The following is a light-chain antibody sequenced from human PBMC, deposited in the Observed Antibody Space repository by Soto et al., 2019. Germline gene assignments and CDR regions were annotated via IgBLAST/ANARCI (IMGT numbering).Light chain of an antibody. CDR1: QGISSY. CDR2: DAS. V-gene: IGKV1-9*01. J-gene: IGKJ4*01. CDR3: QQLNGYLALT. Sequence: DIQLTQSPSLLSASVGDRVTITCRASQGISSYLAWYQQKPGKAPKLLIYDASTLERGVPSRFSGSGSGTEFTLTISSLQPVDFATYYCQQLNGYLALTFGGGTTVEIK.